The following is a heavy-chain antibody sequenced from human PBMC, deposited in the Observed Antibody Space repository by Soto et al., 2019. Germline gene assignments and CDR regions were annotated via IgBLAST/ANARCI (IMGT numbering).Heavy chain of an antibody. Sequence: QVQLVQSGAEVKKPGASVKVSCKASGYTFTSYAMHWVRQAPGQRLEWMGWINAGNGNTQYSQKLPGRGPITRDNSASPAYMELSSLRSEATAVYFCARGACSGGNCYSFHFDYWGQGTLVTVSS. CDR1: GYTFTSYA. J-gene: IGHJ4*02. CDR3: ARGACSGGNCYSFHFDY. V-gene: IGHV1-3*01. D-gene: IGHD2-15*01. CDR2: INAGNGNT.